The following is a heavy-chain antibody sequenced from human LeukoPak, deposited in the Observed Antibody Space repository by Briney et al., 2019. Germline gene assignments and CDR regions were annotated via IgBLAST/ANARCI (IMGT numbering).Heavy chain of an antibody. CDR2: ISSSGHST. CDR3: STSLYSRGWSLNSGAFDI. Sequence: GGSLRLSCAASGFTFSSYAMSWVRQAPGKGLEWVSVISSSGHSTHFADSVKGRFTISRDNSKNTVYLQMNSLRAEDTAVYYCSTSLYSRGWSLNSGAFDIWGQGTMVTVSS. CDR1: GFTFSSYA. V-gene: IGHV3-23*01. D-gene: IGHD6-19*01. J-gene: IGHJ3*02.